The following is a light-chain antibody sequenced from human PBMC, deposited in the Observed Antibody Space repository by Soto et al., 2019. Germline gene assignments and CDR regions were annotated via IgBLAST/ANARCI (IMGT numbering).Light chain of an antibody. CDR1: QSVSSSY. CDR3: QQYGSSPWR. CDR2: GAS. V-gene: IGKV3-20*01. J-gene: IGKJ1*01. Sequence: DIVLTQSPGTLSLSPGERATLSCRASQSVSSSYLAWYQQKPGQAPRPLIYGASSRAIGIPDRFSGSGSGTDFTLTISRLEPEDFAVYYCQQYGSSPWRFGQGTKVDIK.